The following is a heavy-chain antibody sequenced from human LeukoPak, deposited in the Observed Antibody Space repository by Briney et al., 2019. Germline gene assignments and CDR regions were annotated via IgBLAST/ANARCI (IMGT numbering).Heavy chain of an antibody. Sequence: PGGSLRLSCAASGFTFSSYGMHWVRQAPGKGLEWVAVISYDGSNKYYADSVKGRFTISRDNSKNTLYLQMNSLRAEDTAVYYCARAGYYYDSSGYAGLDYWGQGTLVTVSS. CDR2: ISYDGSNK. V-gene: IGHV3-30*03. D-gene: IGHD3-22*01. CDR1: GFTFSSYG. J-gene: IGHJ4*02. CDR3: ARAGYYYDSSGYAGLDY.